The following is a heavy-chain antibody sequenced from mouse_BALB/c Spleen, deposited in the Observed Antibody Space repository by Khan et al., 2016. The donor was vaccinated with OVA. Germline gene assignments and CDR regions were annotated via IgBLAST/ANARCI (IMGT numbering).Heavy chain of an antibody. J-gene: IGHJ3*01. D-gene: IGHD2-14*01. V-gene: IGHV3-8*02. CDR1: GDSITSGY. Sequence: EVQLQESGPSLVKPSQTLSLTCSVTGDSITSGYWSWIRKFPGNKLQYMGYMIYSGNTYYNPSLQSRISITRHTSKNQYYLQLHSGTTEDTATYYCARSTYRYAFAYWGQGTLVTVAA. CDR2: MIYSGNT. CDR3: ARSTYRYAFAY.